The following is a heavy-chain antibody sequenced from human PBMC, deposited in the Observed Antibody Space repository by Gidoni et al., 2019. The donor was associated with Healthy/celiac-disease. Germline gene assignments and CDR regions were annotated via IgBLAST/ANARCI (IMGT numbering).Heavy chain of an antibody. CDR1: GYSFTSSW. V-gene: IGHV5-51*01. D-gene: IGHD3-10*01. Sequence: EVQLVQSGAEVKKPGESLKISCKGSGYSFTSSWIGWVRQMPGKGLEWMGIIYPGDSDTRYSPSFQGQVTISADKSISTAYLQWSSLKASDTAMYYCARLSYSQPHRGVRPSYFDYWGQGTLVTVSS. CDR3: ARLSYSQPHRGVRPSYFDY. J-gene: IGHJ4*02. CDR2: IYPGDSDT.